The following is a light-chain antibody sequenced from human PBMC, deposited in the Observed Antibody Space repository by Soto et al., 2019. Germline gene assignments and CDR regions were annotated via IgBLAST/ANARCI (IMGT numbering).Light chain of an antibody. V-gene: IGKV3-15*01. J-gene: IGKJ1*01. CDR2: GAF. CDR3: QRYNSWPLT. CDR1: QSVSSN. Sequence: EIVMTQSPATLSVSPGERATLSCRASQSVSSNLAWYQQKPGQAPRLLLYGAFTRATAIPARFSGNGSGTEFTLTISSLQSQDFALYFCQRYNSWPLTFGQGTKVEIK.